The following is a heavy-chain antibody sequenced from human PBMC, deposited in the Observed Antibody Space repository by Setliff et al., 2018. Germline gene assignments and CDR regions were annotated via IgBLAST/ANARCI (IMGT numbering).Heavy chain of an antibody. D-gene: IGHD3-10*01. CDR2: IFHSGST. CDR3: ARVADGSGSFYLGFDY. J-gene: IGHJ4*02. CDR1: GDSISSGSYY. Sequence: TSETLSLTCTVSGDSISSGSYYWNWIRQHPEKGLEWLGYIFHSGSTHYNSSLKSRITISIDTSKNHFSLELNSVTAADSAVYYCARVADGSGSFYLGFDYWGQGILGTSPQ. V-gene: IGHV4-31*03.